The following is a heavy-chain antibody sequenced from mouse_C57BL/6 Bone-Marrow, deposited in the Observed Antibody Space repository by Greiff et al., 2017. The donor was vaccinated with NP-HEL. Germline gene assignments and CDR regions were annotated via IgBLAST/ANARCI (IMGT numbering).Heavy chain of an antibody. D-gene: IGHD4-1*02. CDR3: ARPSTGTGWYFDV. CDR1: GFTFSDYY. CDR2: ISNGGGST. V-gene: IGHV5-12*01. Sequence: EVKLMESGGGLVQPGGSLKLSCAASGFTFSDYYMYWVRQTPEKRLEWVAYISNGGGSTYYPDTVKGRFTISRDNAKNTLYLQMSRLKSEDTAMYYCARPSTGTGWYFDVWGTGTTVTVSS. J-gene: IGHJ1*03.